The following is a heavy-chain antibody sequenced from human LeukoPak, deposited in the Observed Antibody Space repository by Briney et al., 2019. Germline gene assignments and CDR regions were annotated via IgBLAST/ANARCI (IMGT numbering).Heavy chain of an antibody. J-gene: IGHJ5*02. CDR1: AVSTKNKFYF. CDR3: ARHTPSSTLTRFDP. Sequence: PSETLSLTCTVPAVSTKNKFYFWGWIRQSPGKEMEWIGSVFYNGNTYYNPSFKSRASISLETSQPQFSLKLTPVTAADTAVYYCARHTPSSTLTRFDPWGQGTLVTVSS. V-gene: IGHV4-39*01. CDR2: VFYNGNT. D-gene: IGHD5-24*01.